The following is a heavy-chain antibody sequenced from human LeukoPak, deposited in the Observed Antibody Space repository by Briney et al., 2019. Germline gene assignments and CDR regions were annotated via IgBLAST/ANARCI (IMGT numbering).Heavy chain of an antibody. J-gene: IGHJ5*02. CDR3: ARIAAAGRFDP. CDR1: GGTFSSYA. V-gene: IGHV1-18*01. D-gene: IGHD6-13*01. CDR2: ISAYNGNT. Sequence: VASVKVSCTASGGTFSSYAISWVRQAPRQGLEWMGWISAYNGNTNYAQKLQGRVTMTTDTSTSTAYMELRSLRSDDTAVYYCARIAAAGRFDPWGQGTLVTVSS.